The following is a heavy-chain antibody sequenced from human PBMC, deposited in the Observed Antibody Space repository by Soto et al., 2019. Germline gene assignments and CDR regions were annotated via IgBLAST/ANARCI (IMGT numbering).Heavy chain of an antibody. CDR1: GGSFSGYY. J-gene: IGHJ4*02. CDR3: ARRGVGATYYFDY. Sequence: SETLSLTCAVYGGSFSGYYWSWIRQPPGKGLEWIGEINHSGSTNYNPSLKSRVTISVDTSKNQFSLKLSSVTAADTAVYYCARRGVGATYYFDYWGQGTLVTVSS. CDR2: INHSGST. V-gene: IGHV4-34*01. D-gene: IGHD1-26*01.